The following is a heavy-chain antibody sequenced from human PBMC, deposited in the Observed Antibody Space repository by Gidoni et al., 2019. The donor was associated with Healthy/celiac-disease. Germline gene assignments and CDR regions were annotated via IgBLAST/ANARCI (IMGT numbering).Heavy chain of an antibody. Sequence: QVQLVEPGAGGVQPWRSLRLSCSASGFTFSRYGMHWVRQAPGKGLEWVAVISYDGSNKYYADSVKGRFTISRDNSKNTLYLQMNSLRAEDTAVYYCAKDPGPHSSGWLFDYWGQGTLVTVSS. J-gene: IGHJ4*02. CDR1: GFTFSRYG. CDR3: AKDPGPHSSGWLFDY. D-gene: IGHD6-19*01. V-gene: IGHV3-30*18. CDR2: ISYDGSNK.